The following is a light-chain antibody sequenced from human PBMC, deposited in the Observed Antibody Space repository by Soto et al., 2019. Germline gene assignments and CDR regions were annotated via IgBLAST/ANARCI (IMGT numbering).Light chain of an antibody. Sequence: QSALTQPASVSGSPGQSITISCTGTSSDVGNYNLVSWYQQHPGKAPKLMIYEVSKRPSGVSNRFSGSKSGNTASLTISGLQAEDEADYYCCSYAGSSTFLVFGGGTKLTAL. CDR1: SSDVGNYNL. V-gene: IGLV2-23*02. CDR2: EVS. J-gene: IGLJ2*01. CDR3: CSYAGSSTFLV.